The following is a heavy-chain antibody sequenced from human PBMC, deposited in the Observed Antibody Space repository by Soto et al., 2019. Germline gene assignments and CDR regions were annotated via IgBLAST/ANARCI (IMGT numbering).Heavy chain of an antibody. CDR1: GGSISTYY. Sequence: SETLSLTCTVSGGSISTYYWSWIRQPPWEGLEWIGYIYYSGSTNYNPSLKSRVTISVDTFKNQFSLKLRSVTAADTAVYYCMREIRTAAPGHAHDAFDVWGQGTLVTVSS. D-gene: IGHD6-13*01. CDR2: IYYSGST. CDR3: MREIRTAAPGHAHDAFDV. V-gene: IGHV4-59*01. J-gene: IGHJ3*01.